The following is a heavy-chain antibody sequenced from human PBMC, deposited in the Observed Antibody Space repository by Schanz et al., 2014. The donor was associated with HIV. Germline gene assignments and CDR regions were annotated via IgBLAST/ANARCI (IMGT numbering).Heavy chain of an antibody. J-gene: IGHJ4*02. D-gene: IGHD2-2*01. Sequence: VQVVESGGGLVQPGGSLRLSCAASGFIFRTHGMHWVRQAPGKGLEWVAVISYDGSNEYYGDSVKGRFTISRDNSKNTLYLQMNSLRREDTAVYYCAKVGRIYSTTWIDYWGQGTLVTVSS. V-gene: IGHV3-30*18. CDR1: GFIFRTHG. CDR2: ISYDGSNE. CDR3: AKVGRIYSTTWIDY.